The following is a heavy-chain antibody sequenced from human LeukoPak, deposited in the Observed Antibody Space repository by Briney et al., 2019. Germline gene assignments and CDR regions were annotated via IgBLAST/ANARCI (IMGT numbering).Heavy chain of an antibody. V-gene: IGHV1-69*10. D-gene: IGHD3-16*01. Sequence: SVKVSCKASGYTFTSYGISWVRQAPGQGLEWMGWIVPILGIANYAQKFQGRVAITADKSTSTAYMELSSLRSEDTAVYYCARAAVYEYYFDYWGQGTLVTVSS. CDR1: GYTFTSYG. CDR3: ARAAVYEYYFDY. CDR2: IVPILGIA. J-gene: IGHJ4*02.